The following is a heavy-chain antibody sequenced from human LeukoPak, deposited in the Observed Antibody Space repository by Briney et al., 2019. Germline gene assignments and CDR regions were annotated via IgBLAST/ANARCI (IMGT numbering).Heavy chain of an antibody. CDR3: ITDHKDNWNLPGDI. V-gene: IGHV3-15*01. D-gene: IGHD1-20*01. CDR1: GFTFSNTW. Sequence: PGGSLRLSCAASGFTFSNTWMSWVRQAPGKGLEWVARIKSKTEGETIDYSAPVKSRFTISRDDSKNTLYLQMNTLKTKDTAVYYCITDHKDNWNLPGDIWGQGTMVTVSS. CDR2: IKSKTEGETI. J-gene: IGHJ3*02.